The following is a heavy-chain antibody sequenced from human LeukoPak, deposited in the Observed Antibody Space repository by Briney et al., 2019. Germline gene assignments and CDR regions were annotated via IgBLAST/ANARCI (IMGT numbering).Heavy chain of an antibody. CDR3: ARSVPAATVDY. CDR1: GGSISSSSYY. D-gene: IGHD2-2*01. Sequence: NPSETLSLTCTVSGGSISSSSYYWGWIRQPPGKGLEWIRSIYYSGSTYYNPSLKSRVTISVDTSKNQFSLKLSSVTAADTAVYYCARSVPAATVDYWGQGTLVTVSS. V-gene: IGHV4-39*01. J-gene: IGHJ4*02. CDR2: IYYSGST.